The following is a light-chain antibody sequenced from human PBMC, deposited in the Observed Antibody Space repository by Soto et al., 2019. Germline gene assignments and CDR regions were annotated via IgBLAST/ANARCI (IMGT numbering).Light chain of an antibody. CDR2: XXR. CDR1: TGAVTSGHY. CDR3: LLSYSGARV. Sequence: QAVVTQEPSLTVSPGGTVTLTCGSSTGAVTSGHYPYWFQQKPGQAPRTLIXXXRXXXXXXXXXXXGSLLGGKAALTLSGXXPXXXADYYCLLSYSGARVFGGGTKLTVL. J-gene: IGLJ2*01. V-gene: IGLV7-46*01.